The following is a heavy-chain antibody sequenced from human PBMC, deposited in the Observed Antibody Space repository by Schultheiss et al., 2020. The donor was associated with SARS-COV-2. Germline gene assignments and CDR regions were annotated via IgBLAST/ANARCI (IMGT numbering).Heavy chain of an antibody. CDR1: GFTFSSYS. V-gene: IGHV3-30*18. CDR2: ISYDGSNK. CDR3: AKGKREAVASHFDY. J-gene: IGHJ4*02. D-gene: IGHD6-19*01. Sequence: GGSLRLSCAASGFTFSSYSMNWVRQAPGKGLEWVAVISYDGSNKYYADSVKGRFTISRDNSKNTLYLQMNSLRAEDTALYYCAKGKREAVASHFDYWGQGTLVTVSS.